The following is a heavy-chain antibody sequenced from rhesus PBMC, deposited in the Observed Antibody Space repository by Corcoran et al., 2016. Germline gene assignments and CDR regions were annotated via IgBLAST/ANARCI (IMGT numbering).Heavy chain of an antibody. V-gene: IGHV4-80*01. Sequence: QVQLQESGPGLVKPSETLSLTCAVSGASIRSYWWSWIRQPPGKGLEWIGEIKGNSGNTYYNPPLKSRVTISQGASKNQFSLKLRSVTAADTAVYYCARRDNVYYFDYWGQGVLVTVSS. J-gene: IGHJ4*01. CDR1: GASIRSYW. CDR2: IKGNSGNT. D-gene: IGHD1-20*01. CDR3: ARRDNVYYFDY.